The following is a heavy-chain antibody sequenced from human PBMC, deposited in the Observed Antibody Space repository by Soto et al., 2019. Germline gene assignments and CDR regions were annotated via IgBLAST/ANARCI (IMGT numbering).Heavy chain of an antibody. CDR1: GGSISSSSYY. CDR2: IYYSGST. V-gene: IGHV4-39*01. J-gene: IGHJ4*02. Sequence: SETLSLTCTVSGGSISSSSYYWGWIRQPPGKGLEWIGSIYYSGSTYYNPSLKSRVTISVDTSKNQFSLKLSSVTAADTAVYYCARHPTALDYWGQGTLVTVSS. CDR3: ARHPTALDY.